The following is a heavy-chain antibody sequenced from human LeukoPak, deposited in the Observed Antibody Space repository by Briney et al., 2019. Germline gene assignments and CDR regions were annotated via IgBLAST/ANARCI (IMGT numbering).Heavy chain of an antibody. D-gene: IGHD5-24*01. CDR2: ISWNSGSI. Sequence: GGSLRLSCAASGFTFDDYAMHWVRQAPGKGLEWVSGISWNSGSIGYADSVKGRFTISRDNAKNSLYLQMNSLRAEDTALYYCAKVRHGYLNAFDIWGQGTMVTVSS. CDR1: GFTFDDYA. CDR3: AKVRHGYLNAFDI. V-gene: IGHV3-9*01. J-gene: IGHJ3*02.